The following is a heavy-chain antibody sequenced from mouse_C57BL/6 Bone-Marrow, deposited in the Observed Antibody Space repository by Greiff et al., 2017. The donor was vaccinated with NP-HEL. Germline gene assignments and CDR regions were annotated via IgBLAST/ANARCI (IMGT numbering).Heavy chain of an antibody. V-gene: IGHV14-4*01. CDR1: GFNIKDDY. CDR2: IDPENGDT. CDR3: TTNYYDYDELAY. Sequence: VQLQQSGAELVRPGASVKLSCTASGFNIKDDYMHWVKQRPEQGLEWIGWIDPENGDTEYASKFQGKATITADTSSNTAYLQLSSLTSEDTAVYYCTTNYYDYDELAYWGQGTLVTVSA. D-gene: IGHD2-4*01. J-gene: IGHJ3*01.